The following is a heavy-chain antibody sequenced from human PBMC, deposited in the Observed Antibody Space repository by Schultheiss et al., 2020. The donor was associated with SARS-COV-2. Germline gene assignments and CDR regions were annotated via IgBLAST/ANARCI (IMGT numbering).Heavy chain of an antibody. V-gene: IGHV4-39*07. CDR1: GGSISSSSYY. CDR3: AKRPYSGSYHDFDY. J-gene: IGHJ4*02. Sequence: SETLSLTCTVSGGSISSSSYYWSWIRQPPGKGLEWIGEINHSGSTNYNPSLKSRVTISVDTSKNQFSLKLSSVTAADTAVYYCAKRPYSGSYHDFDYWGQGTLVTVSS. D-gene: IGHD1-26*01. CDR2: INHSGST.